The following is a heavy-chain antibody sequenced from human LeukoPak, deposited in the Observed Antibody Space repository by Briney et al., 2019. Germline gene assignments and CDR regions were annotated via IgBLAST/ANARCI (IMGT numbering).Heavy chain of an antibody. J-gene: IGHJ4*02. CDR3: AREGVVVVPAADTTYYFDY. Sequence: ASVKVSCKASGYTFTSYDINWVRQATGQGLEWMGWMNPNSGNTGYAQKFQGRVTMTRNTSISTAYMELSSLRSEDTAVYYCAREGVVVVPAADTTYYFDYWGQGTLVTVSS. CDR2: MNPNSGNT. V-gene: IGHV1-8*01. D-gene: IGHD2-2*01. CDR1: GYTFTSYD.